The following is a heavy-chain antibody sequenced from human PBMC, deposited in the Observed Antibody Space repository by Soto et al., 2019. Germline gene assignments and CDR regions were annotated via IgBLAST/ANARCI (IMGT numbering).Heavy chain of an antibody. CDR2: IYYSGST. J-gene: IGHJ5*02. Sequence: SETLSLTCTVSGGSISSGGYYWSWIRQHPGKGLEWIGYIYYSGSTYYNPSLKSRVTISVDTSKNQFSLKLSSVTAADTAVYYCARGLGAAGNNWFDPRGQGTLVTVSS. D-gene: IGHD6-13*01. CDR3: ARGLGAAGNNWFDP. CDR1: GGSISSGGYY. V-gene: IGHV4-31*03.